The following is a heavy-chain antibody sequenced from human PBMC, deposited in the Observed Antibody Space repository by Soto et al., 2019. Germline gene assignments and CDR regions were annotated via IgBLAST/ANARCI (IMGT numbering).Heavy chain of an antibody. CDR2: IYYSGST. D-gene: IGHD3-22*01. CDR1: GGSISSGGYY. J-gene: IGHJ4*02. Sequence: SETLSLTCTVSGGSISSGGYYWSWIRQHPGKGLEWIGYIYYSGSTYYNPSLKSRVTISVDTSKNQFSLKLSSVTAADTAVYYCARSGDSSGYDVDYWGQGTLVTVSS. V-gene: IGHV4-31*03. CDR3: ARSGDSSGYDVDY.